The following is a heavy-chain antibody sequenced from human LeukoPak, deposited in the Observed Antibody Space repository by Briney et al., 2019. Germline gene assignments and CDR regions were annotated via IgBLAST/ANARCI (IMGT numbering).Heavy chain of an antibody. CDR3: ARVVAAAGTYYYYYGMDV. V-gene: IGHV1-69*13. D-gene: IGHD6-13*01. J-gene: IGHJ6*02. CDR1: GGTFSSYA. CDR2: IVPIFGTA. Sequence: SVKVSCKASGGTFSSYAISWVRQAPGQGLEWMGGIVPIFGTANYAQKFQGRVTITADESTSTAYMELSSLRSEDTAVYYCARVVAAAGTYYYYYGMDVWGQGTTVTVSS.